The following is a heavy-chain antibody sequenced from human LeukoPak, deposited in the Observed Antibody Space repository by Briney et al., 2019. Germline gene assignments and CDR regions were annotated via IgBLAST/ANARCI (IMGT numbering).Heavy chain of an antibody. CDR3: TRDRSALDT. J-gene: IGHJ3*02. CDR2: ISNIGTT. V-gene: IGHV4-59*01. Sequence: SETLSLTCAVYGGSFSGYYWSWIRQPPGKGLEWIGYISNIGTTSYNPSLQSRVTISRDTSKNHFSLKLSSVTAADTAVYYCTRDRSALDTWGQGTMVTVSS. CDR1: GGSFSGYY.